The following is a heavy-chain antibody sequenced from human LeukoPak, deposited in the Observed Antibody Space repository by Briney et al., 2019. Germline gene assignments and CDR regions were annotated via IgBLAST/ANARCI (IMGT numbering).Heavy chain of an antibody. J-gene: IGHJ4*02. CDR2: IYYSGST. CDR3: ARGTVADFDY. V-gene: IGHV4-39*07. CDR1: GGSISSRSLF. Sequence: SETLSLTCKVSGGSISSRSLFWGWLRQPPGKGLEWIGSIYYSGSTYYNPSLKSRVTISVDTSKNQFSPKLSSVTAADTAVYYCARGTVADFDYWGQGTLVTVSS. D-gene: IGHD4-23*01.